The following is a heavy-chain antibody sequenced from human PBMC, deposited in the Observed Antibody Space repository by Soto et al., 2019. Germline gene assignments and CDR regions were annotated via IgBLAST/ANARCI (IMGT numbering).Heavy chain of an antibody. D-gene: IGHD4-17*01. Sequence: QITLKESGPTLVKPTQTLTLTCTFSGFSLSTSGVGVGWIRQPPGKALEWLALIYWDDDKRYSPSLKNRLTITKDTSKNQVILTMTNMDPVDTATYYCTHIATTVTTHWGQGTLVTVSS. CDR1: GFSLSTSGVG. J-gene: IGHJ4*02. CDR2: IYWDDDK. CDR3: THIATTVTTH. V-gene: IGHV2-5*02.